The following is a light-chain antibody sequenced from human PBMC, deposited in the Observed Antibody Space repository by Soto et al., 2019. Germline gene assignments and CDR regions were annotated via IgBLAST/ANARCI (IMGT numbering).Light chain of an antibody. CDR2: GAS. V-gene: IGKV3-20*01. CDR1: QSVSSDY. J-gene: IGKJ2*01. Sequence: EIVLTQSPGTLSLSPGERATLSCRASQSVSSDYLAWYQQKPGQAPRLLLYGASNRATGIPERFSGSGSGTDFTLTISRLEPEDFAVYYCQQYGSSPYTFGQGTKLEI. CDR3: QQYGSSPYT.